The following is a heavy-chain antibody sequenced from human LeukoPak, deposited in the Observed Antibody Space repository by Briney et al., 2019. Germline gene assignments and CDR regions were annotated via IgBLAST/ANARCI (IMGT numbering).Heavy chain of an antibody. CDR2: IYPGDSDS. J-gene: IGHJ3*02. CDR3: ARTTKRVPGAFDM. CDR1: GYSFTYYW. Sequence: GESLKISCQGSGYSFTYYWIGWVRQMPGKGLEWXXIIYPGDSDSRHSPSVQGQVTISVDKSISTAYLQWSSLKASDTAMYCCARTTKRVPGAFDMWGQGTMVTVSS. V-gene: IGHV5-51*01. D-gene: IGHD1-1*01.